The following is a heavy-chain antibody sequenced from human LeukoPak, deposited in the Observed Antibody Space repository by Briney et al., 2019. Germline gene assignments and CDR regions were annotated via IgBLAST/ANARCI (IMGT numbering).Heavy chain of an antibody. CDR3: ARGQQWLVQGRYYYYYMDV. CDR1: GGTFRNYA. CDR2: IIPMFGTA. J-gene: IGHJ6*03. V-gene: IGHV1-69*06. Sequence: GASVKVSCKASGGTFRNYAISWVRQAPGQGLEWMGGIIPMFGTANYAQKFQGRVTITADKSTNTAYMELSSLRSEDTAVYYCARGQQWLVQGRYYYYYMDVWGKGTTVTVSS. D-gene: IGHD6-19*01.